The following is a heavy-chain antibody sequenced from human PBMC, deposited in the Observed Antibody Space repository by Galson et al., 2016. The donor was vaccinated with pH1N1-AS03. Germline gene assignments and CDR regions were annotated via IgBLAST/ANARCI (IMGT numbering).Heavy chain of an antibody. J-gene: IGHJ5*02. CDR3: ARGVVDCSGPACSCNLRFDP. V-gene: IGHV1-8*03. D-gene: IGHD2-15*01. CDR1: GYTFTTYD. CDR2: MNPDSGNT. Sequence: SVKVSCKASGYTFTTYDINWVRQAPGQGLEWMGWMNPDSGNTGYAQSFQGRVTITRDTSISTAYMELSSLRSEDTAGYYCARGVVDCSGPACSCNLRFDPWGQGTLVTVSA.